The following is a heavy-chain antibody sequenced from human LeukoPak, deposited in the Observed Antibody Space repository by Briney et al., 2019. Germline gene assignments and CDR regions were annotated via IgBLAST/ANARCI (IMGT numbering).Heavy chain of an antibody. CDR3: ARDAYSGSYRSGFDY. D-gene: IGHD1-26*01. Sequence: GASVKVSCKASGYTFTSYAMHWVRQAPGQRLEWMGWINAGNGNTKYSQKFQGRVTITRDTSASTAYMEPSSLRSEDTAVYYCARDAYSGSYRSGFDYWGQGTLVTVSS. CDR1: GYTFTSYA. CDR2: INAGNGNT. J-gene: IGHJ4*02. V-gene: IGHV1-3*01.